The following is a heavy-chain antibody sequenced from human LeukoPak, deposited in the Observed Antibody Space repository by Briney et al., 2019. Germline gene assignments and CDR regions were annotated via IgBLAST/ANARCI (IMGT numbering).Heavy chain of an antibody. D-gene: IGHD1-26*01. CDR2: IYYSGST. J-gene: IGHJ4*02. V-gene: IGHV4-59*01. CDR3: ARGGRIVGATTLDY. CDR1: GGSISNYY. Sequence: SETLSLTCTVSGGSISNYYWTWIRQPPGKGLEWIGYIYYSGSTNYNPSLKSRVTISVDTSKNQFSLKLSSVTAADTAVYYCARGGRIVGATTLDYWGQGTLVTVSS.